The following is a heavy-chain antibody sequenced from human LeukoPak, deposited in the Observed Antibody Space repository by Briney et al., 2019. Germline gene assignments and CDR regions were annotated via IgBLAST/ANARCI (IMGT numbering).Heavy chain of an antibody. CDR1: GFTVSSYY. V-gene: IGHV3-66*01. CDR2: IYSGGST. Sequence: PGGSLRLSCAASGFTVSSYYMTWVRQAPGKGLEWVSVIYSGGSTYYADSVKGRIAISRDNSKNTRFLQMNSLRAEDTAVYYCARSYSNHLFGMDVWGHGTTVTVSS. J-gene: IGHJ6*02. CDR3: ARSYSNHLFGMDV. D-gene: IGHD4-11*01.